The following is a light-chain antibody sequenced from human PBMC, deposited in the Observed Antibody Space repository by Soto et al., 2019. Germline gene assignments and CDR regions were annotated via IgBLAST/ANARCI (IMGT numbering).Light chain of an antibody. Sequence: EIVMTQSPATLSVSPGESATLSCRASQSISSELAWYQQKPGQPPRLLIYGASTRATGVPARFTGSGSGSDFTLTSSGLQSEDFAVYYCQQGHNLPLTFGQGTRLEI. CDR1: QSISSE. J-gene: IGKJ2*01. V-gene: IGKV3-15*01. CDR3: QQGHNLPLT. CDR2: GAS.